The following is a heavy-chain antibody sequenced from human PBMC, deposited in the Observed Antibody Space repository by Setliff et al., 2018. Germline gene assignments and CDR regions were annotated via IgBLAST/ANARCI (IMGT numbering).Heavy chain of an antibody. D-gene: IGHD3-10*01. CDR3: ARDVGGEGYFDS. V-gene: IGHV4-38-2*02. CDR1: GYSISSGYY. Sequence: PSETLSLTCAVSGYSISSGYYWAWIRQPPGKGLEWIGRIHYRGTTYSNASLASRLTISVDTSKNQFSLKLSAVTAADTAVYYCARDVGGEGYFDSWGQGTLVTVSS. J-gene: IGHJ4*02. CDR2: IHYRGTT.